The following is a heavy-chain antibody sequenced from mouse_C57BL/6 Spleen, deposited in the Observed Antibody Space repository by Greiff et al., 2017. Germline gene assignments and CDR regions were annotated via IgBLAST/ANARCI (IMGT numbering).Heavy chain of an antibody. CDR2: IHPNSGST. V-gene: IGHV1-64*01. Sequence: QVQLQQPGAELVKPGASVKLSCKASGYTFTSYWMHWVKQRPGQGLEWIGMIHPNSGSTNYNEKFKSKATLTVDKSSSKAYMQLSSLTSEDAAVYYWAREGDYDGSSYVDYWGQGTTLTVSS. J-gene: IGHJ2*01. CDR3: AREGDYDGSSYVDY. D-gene: IGHD1-1*01. CDR1: GYTFTSYW.